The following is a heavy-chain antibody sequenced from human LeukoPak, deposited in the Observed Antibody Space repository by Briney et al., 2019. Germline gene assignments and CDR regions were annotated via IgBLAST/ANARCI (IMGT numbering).Heavy chain of an antibody. J-gene: IGHJ3*01. V-gene: IGHV4-4*08. CDR2: IYSNGNT. CDR3: ARRNDVDV. CDR1: GGSITGYH. D-gene: IGHD3-16*01. Sequence: SQTLSLTCTVSGGSITGYHWSWIRHPPGNGLGWIGYIYSNGNTEYKPSLKSRVTISADTSKNQFSLKLTSVTAADTAIYSCARRNDVDVWGQGTMVTVSS.